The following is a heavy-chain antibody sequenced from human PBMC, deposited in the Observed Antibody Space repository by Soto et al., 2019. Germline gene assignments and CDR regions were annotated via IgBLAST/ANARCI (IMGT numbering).Heavy chain of an antibody. V-gene: IGHV4-59*01. D-gene: IGHD3-3*01. J-gene: IGHJ6*02. CDR3: ARDRAYDFWSGYYTPYYGMDV. CDR1: GGSISSYY. Sequence: SETLSLTCTVSGGSISSYYWSWIRQPPGKGLEWIGYIYYSGSTNYNPSLKSRVTISVDTSKNQFSLKLSSVTAADTAVYYCARDRAYDFWSGYYTPYYGMDVWGQGTTVTVCS. CDR2: IYYSGST.